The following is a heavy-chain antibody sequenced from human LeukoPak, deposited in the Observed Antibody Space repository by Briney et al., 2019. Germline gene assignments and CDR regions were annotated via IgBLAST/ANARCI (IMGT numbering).Heavy chain of an antibody. Sequence: PGGSLRLSCAASGFTFSNAWMSWVRQAPGKGLEWVGRIKSKTDGGTTDYAAPVKGRFTISRDDSKNTLYLQMNSLKTEDTAVYYCTTAGYRGYSGYDEVDYYYYGMDVWGKGTTVTVSS. CDR3: TTAGYRGYSGYDEVDYYYYGMDV. V-gene: IGHV3-15*01. D-gene: IGHD5-12*01. CDR2: IKSKTDGGTT. J-gene: IGHJ6*04. CDR1: GFTFSNAW.